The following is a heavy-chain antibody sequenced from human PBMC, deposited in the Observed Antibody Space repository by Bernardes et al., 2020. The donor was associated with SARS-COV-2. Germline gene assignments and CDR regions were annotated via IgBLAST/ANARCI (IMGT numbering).Heavy chain of an antibody. J-gene: IGHJ4*02. CDR1: GYTFTSYD. CDR3: VREGDGYNPPFDY. Sequence: ASVKVSCKASGYTFTSYDINWVRQATGQGLEWMGWMSPNSGYTGYAQKFQGRVTMTRNTSLSTAYMELSSLRSEDTAVYYCVREGDGYNPPFDYWGQGTLVPVSS. D-gene: IGHD5-12*01. V-gene: IGHV1-8*01. CDR2: MSPNSGYT.